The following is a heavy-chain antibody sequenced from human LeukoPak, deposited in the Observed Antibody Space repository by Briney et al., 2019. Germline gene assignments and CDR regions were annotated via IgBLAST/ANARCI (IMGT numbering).Heavy chain of an antibody. CDR3: AKDPTYDFWSGYLTGKNWFDP. D-gene: IGHD3-3*01. CDR2: ISGDGGST. Sequence: GGSLRLSCAASGFTLDDYAMHWVRQAPGKGLEWVSLISGDGGSTYYADSVKGRFTISRDNSKNSLYLQMNSLRTEDTALYYCAKDPTYDFWSGYLTGKNWFDPWGQGTLVTVSS. J-gene: IGHJ5*02. V-gene: IGHV3-43*02. CDR1: GFTLDDYA.